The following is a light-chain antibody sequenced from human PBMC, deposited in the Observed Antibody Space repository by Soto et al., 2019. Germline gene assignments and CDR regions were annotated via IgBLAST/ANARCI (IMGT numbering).Light chain of an antibody. Sequence: EIVFTQSPATLSLSPGERATLACRASQSISSYLAWYQQKPGQAPRLLIYDASNRATGIPARFSGSGSGTDFTLTTSSLEPEDFAVYYCQQRSNWPRTFGGGTKVDI. V-gene: IGKV3-11*01. CDR3: QQRSNWPRT. J-gene: IGKJ4*01. CDR2: DAS. CDR1: QSISSY.